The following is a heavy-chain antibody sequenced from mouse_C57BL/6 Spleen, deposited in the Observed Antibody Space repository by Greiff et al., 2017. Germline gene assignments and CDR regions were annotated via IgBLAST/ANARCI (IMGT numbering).Heavy chain of an antibody. Sequence: EVQRVESGGGLVKPGGSLKLSCAASGFTFSDYGMHWVRQAPEKGLEWVAYISSGSSTIYYADTVKGRFTISRDNAKNTLFLQMTSLRSEDTAMYYCARPDSNYVFAYWGQGTLVTVSA. J-gene: IGHJ3*01. CDR3: ARPDSNYVFAY. D-gene: IGHD2-5*01. V-gene: IGHV5-17*01. CDR2: ISSGSSTI. CDR1: GFTFSDYG.